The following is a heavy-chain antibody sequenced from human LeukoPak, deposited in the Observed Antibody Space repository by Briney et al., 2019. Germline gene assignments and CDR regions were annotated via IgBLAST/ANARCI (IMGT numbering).Heavy chain of an antibody. J-gene: IGHJ4*02. CDR1: GFTFADYA. D-gene: IGHD1-26*01. CDR2: ISWNSGSI. Sequence: PGGSLSLSCAASGFTFADYAMHWVRQAPGKGLEWVSGISWNSGSIGYADSVKGRFTISRDNAKNSLYLQMNSLRAEDTALYYCAKHMVWELLGGGSDYWGQGTLVTVSS. CDR3: AKHMVWELLGGGSDY. V-gene: IGHV3-9*01.